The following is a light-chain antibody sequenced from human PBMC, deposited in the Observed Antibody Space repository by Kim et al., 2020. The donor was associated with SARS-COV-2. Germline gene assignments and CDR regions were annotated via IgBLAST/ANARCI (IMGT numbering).Light chain of an antibody. V-gene: IGKV3-20*01. CDR1: QSVSNNY. CDR3: QQYGSSPRT. J-gene: IGKJ1*01. Sequence: SPRESATLSCRASQSVSNNYFAWYQQKPGQAPRLLIYSVSSRATGIPDRFSGSGSGTDFTLTISRLEPDDFAVYYCQQYGSSPRTFGQGTKVDIK. CDR2: SVS.